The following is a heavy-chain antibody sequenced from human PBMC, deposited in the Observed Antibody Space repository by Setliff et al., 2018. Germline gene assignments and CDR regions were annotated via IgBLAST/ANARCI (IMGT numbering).Heavy chain of an antibody. J-gene: IGHJ3*02. CDR2: ISSASRTI. CDR3: ARQRYYDTTGKAFDI. Sequence: GGSLSLSCAASGFTSSDYSMNWVRQAPGKGLQWVSYISSASRTIHYADSVKGRFSISRENAMNSLYLQMNSLRADDTAVYYCARQRYYDTTGKAFDIWGQGTMGTVS. D-gene: IGHD3-22*01. V-gene: IGHV3-48*04. CDR1: GFTSSDYS.